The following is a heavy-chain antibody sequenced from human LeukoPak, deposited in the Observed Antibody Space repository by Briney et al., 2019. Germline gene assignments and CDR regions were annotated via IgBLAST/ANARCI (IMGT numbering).Heavy chain of an antibody. J-gene: IGHJ4*02. V-gene: IGHV3-30-3*01. D-gene: IGHD1-26*01. CDR1: GFTFSSYA. Sequence: PGGSLRLSCAASGFTFSSYAMHWVRQAPGKGLEWVAVISYDGSSKYYADSVKGRFTISRDNSKNTLCLHMNSLRAEDTAVYYCARVPVGSYSFDYWGQGTLVTVSS. CDR2: ISYDGSSK. CDR3: ARVPVGSYSFDY.